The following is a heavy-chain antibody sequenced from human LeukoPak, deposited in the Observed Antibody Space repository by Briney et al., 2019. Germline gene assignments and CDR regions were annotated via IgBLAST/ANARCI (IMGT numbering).Heavy chain of an antibody. J-gene: IGHJ4*02. CDR1: GFTFSTYS. D-gene: IGHD3-10*01. CDR3: AKDIGSYYDY. CDR2: ISSSSSYI. Sequence: GGSLRLSCAASGFTFSTYSMNWVRQAPGKGLEWVSSISSSSSYIYYADSVKGRFTISRDNSKNTLYLEMNSLRAEDTAVYYCAKDIGSYYDYWGQGILVTVSS. V-gene: IGHV3-21*01.